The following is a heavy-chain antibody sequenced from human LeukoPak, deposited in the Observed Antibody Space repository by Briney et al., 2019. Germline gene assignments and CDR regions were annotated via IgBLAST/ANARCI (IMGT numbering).Heavy chain of an antibody. D-gene: IGHD3-16*01. CDR1: GGSISSGSHY. CDR3: ARDQFGGYMDV. J-gene: IGHJ6*03. V-gene: IGHV4-39*07. Sequence: SQTLSLTCTVSGGSISSGSHYWSWIRQPPGKGLEWTGEINHSGSTNYNPSLKSRVTISVDTSKNQFSLKLSSVTAADTAVYYCARDQFGGYMDVWGKGTTVTISS. CDR2: INHSGST.